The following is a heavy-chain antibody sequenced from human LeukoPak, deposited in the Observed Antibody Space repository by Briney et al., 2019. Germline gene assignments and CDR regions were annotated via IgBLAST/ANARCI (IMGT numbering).Heavy chain of an antibody. CDR2: IIPIFGTA. V-gene: IGHV1-69*05. Sequence: ASVKVSCKASGYTFTSYGISWVRQAPGQGLEWMGRIIPIFGTANYAQKFQGRVTITTDESTSTAYMELSSLRSGDTAVYYCAREMFSRRKPGYCSGGSCSNWFDPWGQGTLVTVSS. J-gene: IGHJ5*02. CDR1: GYTFTSYG. CDR3: AREMFSRRKPGYCSGGSCSNWFDP. D-gene: IGHD2-15*01.